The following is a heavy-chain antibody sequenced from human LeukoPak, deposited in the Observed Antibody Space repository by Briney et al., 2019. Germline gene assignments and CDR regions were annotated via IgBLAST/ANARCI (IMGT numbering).Heavy chain of an antibody. Sequence: GGSLRLSCAASGFTFSSYSMNWDRQAPGKGLEWVSYISSSSSTIYYADSVKGRFTISRDNAKNSLYLQMNSLRAEDTAVYYCARVLGYCSGGSCSIKGYYYYMDVWGKGTTVTVSS. CDR2: ISSSSSTI. V-gene: IGHV3-48*01. J-gene: IGHJ6*03. D-gene: IGHD2-15*01. CDR3: ARVLGYCSGGSCSIKGYYYYMDV. CDR1: GFTFSSYS.